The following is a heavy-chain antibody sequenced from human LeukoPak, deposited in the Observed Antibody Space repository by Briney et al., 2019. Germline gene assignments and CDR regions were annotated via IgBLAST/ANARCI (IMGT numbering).Heavy chain of an antibody. J-gene: IGHJ4*02. V-gene: IGHV4-61*01. CDR2: IYYSGST. Sequence: SETLSLTCTVSGGSVSSGSYYWSWIRQPPGKGLEWIGYIYYSGSTNYNPSLKSRVTISVDTSKNQFSLKLSSVTAADTAVYYCARDDSSGTLNWGQGTLVTVSS. D-gene: IGHD3-22*01. CDR3: ARDDSSGTLN. CDR1: GGSVSSGSYY.